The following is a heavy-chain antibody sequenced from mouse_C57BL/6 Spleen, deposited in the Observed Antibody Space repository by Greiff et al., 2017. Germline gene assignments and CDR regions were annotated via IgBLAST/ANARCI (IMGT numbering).Heavy chain of an antibody. V-gene: IGHV5-9-1*02. J-gene: IGHJ4*01. D-gene: IGHD4-1*01. Sequence: EVKLVESGEGLVKPGGSLKLSCAASGFTFSSYAMSWVRQTPEKRLEWVAYISSGGDYIYYADTVKGRFTISRDNARNTLYLQMSSLKSEDTAMYYCTRANRKGAMDYWGQGTSVTVSS. CDR1: GFTFSSYA. CDR3: TRANRKGAMDY. CDR2: ISSGGDYI.